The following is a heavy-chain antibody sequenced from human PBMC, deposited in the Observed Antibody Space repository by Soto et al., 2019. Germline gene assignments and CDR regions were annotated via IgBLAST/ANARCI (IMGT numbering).Heavy chain of an antibody. CDR2: INHSGST. CDR3: ARATLVYYFDY. J-gene: IGHJ4*02. CDR1: GGSFSGYY. V-gene: IGHV4-34*01. Sequence: SETLSLTCAVYGGSFSGYYWSWIRQPPGKGLEWIGEINHSGSTNYNPSLKSRVTISVDTSKNQFSLKLSSVTAADTAVYYCARATLVYYFDYWGQGTLVTVSS. D-gene: IGHD1-26*01.